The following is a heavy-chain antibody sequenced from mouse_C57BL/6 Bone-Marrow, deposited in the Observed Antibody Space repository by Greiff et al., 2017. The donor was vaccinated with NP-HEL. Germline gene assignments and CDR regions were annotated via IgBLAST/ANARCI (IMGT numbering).Heavy chain of an antibody. CDR2: INPNNGGT. D-gene: IGHD2-4*01. J-gene: IGHJ4*01. CDR3: ARATYYDYDGAMDF. Sequence: EVQLQQSGPELVKPGASVKISCKASGYTFTDYYMNWVKQSPGQSLEWIGDINPNNGGTSYNQKFKGKATLTVDKSSSTAYMELRSLTSEDSAVYYCARATYYDYDGAMDFWGQGTSVTVSS. V-gene: IGHV1-26*01. CDR1: GYTFTDYY.